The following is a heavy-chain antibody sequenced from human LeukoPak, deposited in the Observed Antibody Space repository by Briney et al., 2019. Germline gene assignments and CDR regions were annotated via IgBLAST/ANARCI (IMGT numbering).Heavy chain of an antibody. CDR3: AKGPASIRPRYYYGMDV. CDR2: ISGSGGST. Sequence: PGGSLRLSCAASGFTFSSYAMSWVRQAPGKGLEWVSAISGSGGSTYYADSVKGLFTISRDNSKNALYLQMHSLRAEDTAVYYCAKGPASIRPRYYYGMDVWGQGTTVTVSS. D-gene: IGHD3-3*02. J-gene: IGHJ6*02. V-gene: IGHV3-23*01. CDR1: GFTFSSYA.